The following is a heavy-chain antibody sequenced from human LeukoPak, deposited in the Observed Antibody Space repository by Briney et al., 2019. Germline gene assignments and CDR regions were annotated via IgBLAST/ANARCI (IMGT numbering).Heavy chain of an antibody. CDR1: ALTFSSYA. CDR2: ISGSGSGT. J-gene: IGHJ4*02. V-gene: IGHV3-23*01. Sequence: PGGSLRLSCAASALTFSSYAMSWVRQAPGKGLEWVSAISGSGSGTYYADSVKGRFTISRDKSKNTLYLQMNSLRAEDTVVYYCAKDLDSSGCYIYWGQGTLVTVSS. CDR3: AKDLDSSGCYIY. D-gene: IGHD3-22*01.